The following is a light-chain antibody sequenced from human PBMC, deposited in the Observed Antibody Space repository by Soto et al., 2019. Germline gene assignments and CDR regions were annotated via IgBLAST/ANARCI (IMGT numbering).Light chain of an antibody. J-gene: IGKJ1*01. CDR3: QQCAHSPLT. CDR2: DAF. V-gene: IGKV3-20*01. Sequence: EIVLTQSPGTLSLSPGERATLSCRARQSVSKNYLAWYQQKPGQAPRLLIYDAFNRATGIPDRFSGSVSGTDLTVTISSLEPEDFAVYYCQQCAHSPLTFGQGTKVETK. CDR1: QSVSKNY.